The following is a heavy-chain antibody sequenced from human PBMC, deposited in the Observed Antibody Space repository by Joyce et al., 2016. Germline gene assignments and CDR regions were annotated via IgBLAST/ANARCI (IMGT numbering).Heavy chain of an antibody. CDR2: ISPDGSKK. CDR1: GFTFNGYS. Sequence: QVQLVESGGGVARPGRSLRLSCAASGFTFNGYSMQWVRQTPGTGLEWVAVISPDGSKKFYSDSVKDRFIISRDNSNKMVFVQMNSLRVEDTGVYYCARSPSNSWHTFDSWGQGTLVSVSS. CDR3: ARSPSNSWHTFDS. V-gene: IGHV3-30-3*01. D-gene: IGHD2-2*01. J-gene: IGHJ4*02.